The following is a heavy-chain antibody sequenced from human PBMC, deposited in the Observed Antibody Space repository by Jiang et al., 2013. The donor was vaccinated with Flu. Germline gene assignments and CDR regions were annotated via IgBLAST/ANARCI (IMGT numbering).Heavy chain of an antibody. V-gene: IGHV4-61*01. D-gene: IGHD5-18*01. J-gene: IGHJ6*02. Sequence: TCTVSGGSVSSGSYYWSWIRQPPGKGLEWIGYIYYSGSTNYNPSLKSRVTISVDTSKNQFSLKLSSVTAADTAVYYCASEDTAMVEDYYYYGMDVWGQGTTVTVSS. CDR3: ASEDTAMVEDYYYYGMDV. CDR1: GGSVSSGSYY. CDR2: IYYSGST.